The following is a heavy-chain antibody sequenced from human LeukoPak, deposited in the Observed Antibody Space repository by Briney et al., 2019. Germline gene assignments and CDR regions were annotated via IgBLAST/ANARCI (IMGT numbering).Heavy chain of an antibody. CDR2: IDPHSGDT. V-gene: IGHV1-2*02. D-gene: IGHD2-15*01. Sequence: ASVKVSCKTSGYNFIGYFIHWVRQAPGQGLEWMGWIDPHSGDTAYANKFQGRVTLTRDTTTTTVFMESNSLRSDDTAVYFCARVRGGYCTGDRCYRDFFFDNWGQGTLVTVTS. CDR1: GYNFIGYF. CDR3: ARVRGGYCTGDRCYRDFFFDN. J-gene: IGHJ4*02.